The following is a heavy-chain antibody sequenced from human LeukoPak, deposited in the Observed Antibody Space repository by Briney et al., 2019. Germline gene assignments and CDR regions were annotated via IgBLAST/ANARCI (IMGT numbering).Heavy chain of an antibody. V-gene: IGHV1-2*02. CDR2: INPNSGGT. J-gene: IGHJ3*02. D-gene: IGHD6-13*01. Sequence: ASVKVSCKASGYTFTDYYIHWVRQAPGQGLEWKGWINPNSGGTHYAEILQDRVTMTRDTSLTTVYMELSSLRSADTAIYYCAREIYTRSWYDGFDIWAQGTMVTVSS. CDR1: GYTFTDYY. CDR3: AREIYTRSWYDGFDI.